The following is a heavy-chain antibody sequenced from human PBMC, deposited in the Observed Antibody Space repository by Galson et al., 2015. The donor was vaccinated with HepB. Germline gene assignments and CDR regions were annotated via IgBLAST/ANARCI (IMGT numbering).Heavy chain of an antibody. CDR1: GFTFDDYA. Sequence: SLRLSCAASGFTFDDYAMHWVRQAPGKGLEWVSGISWNSGSIGYADSVKGRFTISRDNAKNSLYLQMNSLRAEDTALYYCAKGGGGSGWYFDYWGQGTLVTVSS. CDR2: ISWNSGSI. V-gene: IGHV3-9*01. J-gene: IGHJ4*02. CDR3: AKGGGGSGWYFDY. D-gene: IGHD6-19*01.